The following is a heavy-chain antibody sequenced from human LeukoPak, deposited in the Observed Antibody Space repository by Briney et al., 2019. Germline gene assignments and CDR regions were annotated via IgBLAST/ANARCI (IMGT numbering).Heavy chain of an antibody. Sequence: GGSLRLSCAVSGLNFRGYWMAWVRQAPGKGLEGVANMKQDGSEKYYVDSVKGRFTISRDNAKNSLYREMNSLRVEDTAVYYCARDLGHTGYDLYDYWGQGTLVTVSS. CDR3: ARDLGHTGYDLYDY. D-gene: IGHD5-12*01. CDR1: GLNFRGYW. CDR2: MKQDGSEK. V-gene: IGHV3-7*01. J-gene: IGHJ4*02.